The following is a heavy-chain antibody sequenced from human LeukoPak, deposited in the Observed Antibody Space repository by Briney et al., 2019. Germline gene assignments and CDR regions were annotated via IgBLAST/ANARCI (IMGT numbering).Heavy chain of an antibody. CDR1: GYTFTDYY. Sequence: GASVKVSCKASGYTFTDYYMHWVRQAPGQGLEWMGWINPNSGGTNYAQKFQGRVTMTRDTSISTAYMELSRLRSDDTAVYYCARALVYYDSSGYYGYWGQGTLVTVSS. J-gene: IGHJ4*02. CDR3: ARALVYYDSSGYYGY. V-gene: IGHV1-2*02. CDR2: INPNSGGT. D-gene: IGHD3-22*01.